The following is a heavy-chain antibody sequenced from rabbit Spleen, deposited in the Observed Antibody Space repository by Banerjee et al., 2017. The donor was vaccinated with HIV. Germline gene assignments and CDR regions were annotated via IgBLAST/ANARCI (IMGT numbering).Heavy chain of an antibody. CDR2: NCAGISDST. J-gene: IGHJ4*01. V-gene: IGHV1S45*01. CDR3: ARDPVIAGSAYYAL. D-gene: IGHD8-1*01. Sequence: QEQLEESGGRLVQPGGSLTLTCKASGIDFSTYSYMCWVRQAPGKGLEWIACNCAGISDSTYYASWAKGRFTISETSSTTVTLQMTSLTAADTATYFCARDPVIAGSAYYALWGPGTLVTVS. CDR1: GIDFSTYSY.